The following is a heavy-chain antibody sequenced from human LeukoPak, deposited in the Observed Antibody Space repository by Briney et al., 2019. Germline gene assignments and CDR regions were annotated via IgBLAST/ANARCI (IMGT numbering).Heavy chain of an antibody. J-gene: IGHJ5*02. V-gene: IGHV1-2*02. Sequence: GASVKDSCKASGYTFTDSYIHWLRQAPGQGVEWMGWIKPDNGDTNYVQKFQGRVTMTRDTSISTAYLELTKLRSDDAAVYYCARAVDSSSSWYDWFDPWGQGTLVTVSS. D-gene: IGHD6-13*01. CDR1: GYTFTDSY. CDR2: IKPDNGDT. CDR3: ARAVDSSSSWYDWFDP.